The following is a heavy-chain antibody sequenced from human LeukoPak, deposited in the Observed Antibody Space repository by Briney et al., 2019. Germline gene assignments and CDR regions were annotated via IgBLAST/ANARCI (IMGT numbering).Heavy chain of an antibody. CDR1: GYTFTGYH. J-gene: IGHJ5*02. D-gene: IGHD5-18*01. CDR3: AREREYSYGYGFDP. CDR2: INPNSGGT. V-gene: IGHV1-2*02. Sequence: ASVKVSCKASGYTFTGYHMHWVRQAPGQGLEWMGWINPNSGGTNYAQKFQGRVTMTRDTSISTAYMELSRLRSDDTAVYYCAREREYSYGYGFDPWGQGTLVTVSS.